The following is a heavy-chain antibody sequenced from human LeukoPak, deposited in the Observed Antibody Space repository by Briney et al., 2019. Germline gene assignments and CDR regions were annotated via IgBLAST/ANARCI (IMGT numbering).Heavy chain of an antibody. Sequence: GGSLRLSCAASGFTFSSYSMNWVRQAPGKGLEWVSYISSSSSTIYYADSVKGRFTISRDNAKNSLYLQMNSLRDEDTAVYYCASSHYDSSGYYALTHNDYWGKGTLATVSS. CDR1: GFTFSSYS. J-gene: IGHJ4*02. CDR3: ASSHYDSSGYYALTHNDY. CDR2: ISSSSSTI. V-gene: IGHV3-48*02. D-gene: IGHD3-22*01.